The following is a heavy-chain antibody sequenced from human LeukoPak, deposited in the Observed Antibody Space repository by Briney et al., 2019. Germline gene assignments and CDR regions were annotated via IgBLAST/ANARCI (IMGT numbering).Heavy chain of an antibody. CDR2: IKQDETEK. CDR3: ARGLKMAAGGTYYYYGMDV. Sequence: LPGGSLRLSCTASGFTFSNFWMGWVRQAPGKGLEWVANIKQDETEKFYLGSVKGRFTISRDNAKNSLYLQMTSLRAEDTAVYHCARGLKMAAGGTYYYYGMDVWGQGTTVTVSS. J-gene: IGHJ6*02. CDR1: GFTFSNFW. V-gene: IGHV3-7*01. D-gene: IGHD6-13*01.